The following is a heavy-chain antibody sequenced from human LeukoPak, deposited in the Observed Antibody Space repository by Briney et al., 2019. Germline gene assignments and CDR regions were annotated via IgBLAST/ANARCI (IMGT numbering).Heavy chain of an antibody. CDR1: GFTFSSYG. J-gene: IGHJ4*02. D-gene: IGHD3-22*01. V-gene: IGHV3-33*01. CDR3: AREYPPRYYYDSSGYLDY. CDR2: IWYDGSNK. Sequence: GRSLRLSCAASGFTFSSYGMHWVRQAPGKGLEWVAVIWYDGSNKYYADSVKGRFTISRDNSKNTLYLQMNSLRAVDTAVYYCAREYPPRYYYDSSGYLDYWGQGTLVTVSS.